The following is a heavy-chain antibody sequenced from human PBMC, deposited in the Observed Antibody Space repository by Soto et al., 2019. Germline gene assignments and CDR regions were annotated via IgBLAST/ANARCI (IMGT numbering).Heavy chain of an antibody. V-gene: IGHV5-51*01. CDR1: GYKVSTWHNFTSYW. D-gene: IGHD6-13*01. CDR2: IYPGDSDT. Sequence: GESLKISCMGSGYKVSTWHNFTSYWIAWVRQMPGEGLEWMGIIYPGDSDTRYSPSFQGQVTISADKSINTAYLQWSSLKASDTAMYYCARTSAAGKYYYGMDVWGQGTTVTVS. CDR3: ARTSAAGKYYYGMDV. J-gene: IGHJ6*02.